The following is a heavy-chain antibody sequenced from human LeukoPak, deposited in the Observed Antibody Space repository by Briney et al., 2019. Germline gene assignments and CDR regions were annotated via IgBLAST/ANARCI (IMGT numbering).Heavy chain of an antibody. CDR2: IIPIFGTA. V-gene: IGHV1-69*06. J-gene: IGHJ5*02. CDR3: ASTEAPTTHYVWGSYPALDP. Sequence: GASVTVSCKASGGTFSSYAISWVRQAPGQGLEWMGGIIPIFGTANYAQKFQGRVTITADKSTSTAYMELSSLRSEDTAVYYCASTEAPTTHYVWGSYPALDPWGQGTLVTVSS. D-gene: IGHD3-16*02. CDR1: GGTFSSYA.